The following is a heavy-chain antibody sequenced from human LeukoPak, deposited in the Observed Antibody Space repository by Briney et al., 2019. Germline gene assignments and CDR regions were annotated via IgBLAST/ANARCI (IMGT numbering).Heavy chain of an antibody. J-gene: IGHJ4*02. CDR1: GFTVSSNY. CDR2: LYSAGST. D-gene: IGHD3-10*01. CDR3: ASGGMGARKYYSDPFHY. Sequence: GGSLRLSCAASGFTVSSNYMSWVRQAPAKGLEWVSILYSAGSTYYADSVRGRFTIARDSSKNTVRLQMNSLRAEDTAVYYCASGGMGARKYYSDPFHYWGQGTLVTVSS. V-gene: IGHV3-53*01.